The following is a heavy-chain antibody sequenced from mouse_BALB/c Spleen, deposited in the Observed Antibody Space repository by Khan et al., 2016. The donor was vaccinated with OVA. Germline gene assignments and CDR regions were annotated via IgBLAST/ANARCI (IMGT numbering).Heavy chain of an antibody. Sequence: EVELVESGGGLVKPGGSLKLSCAASGFAFISYDMSWVRQTPEKRLEWVATISSGGSYSYYPDSVKGRFTISRDIDRKTLYLQMSSLRSEDTAFYTCARPSYYGNPWFTYWGQGTLVTVSA. V-gene: IGHV5-9*02. D-gene: IGHD2-10*01. J-gene: IGHJ3*01. CDR2: ISSGGSYS. CDR1: GFAFISYD. CDR3: ARPSYYGNPWFTY.